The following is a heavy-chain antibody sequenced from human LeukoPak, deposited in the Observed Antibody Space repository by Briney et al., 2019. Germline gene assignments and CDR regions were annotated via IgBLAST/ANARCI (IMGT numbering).Heavy chain of an antibody. CDR3: ATLNAGYSSGWYSFAEYFQH. D-gene: IGHD6-19*01. Sequence: SETLSLTCAVYGGSFSGYYWSWIRQPPGKGLEWIGSIYYSGSTYYNPSLKSRVTILVDTSKNQFSLKLSSVTAADTAVYYCATLNAGYSSGWYSFAEYFQHWGQGTLVTVSS. V-gene: IGHV4-34*01. J-gene: IGHJ1*01. CDR2: IYYSGST. CDR1: GGSFSGYY.